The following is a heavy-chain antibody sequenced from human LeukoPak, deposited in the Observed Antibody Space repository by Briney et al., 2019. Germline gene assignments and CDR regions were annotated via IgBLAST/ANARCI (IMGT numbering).Heavy chain of an antibody. CDR1: GGTFSSYA. J-gene: IGHJ4*02. Sequence: ASVKVSCKASGGTFSSYAISWVRQAPGQGLEWMGGIIPIFGTANYAQKFQGRVTITTDESTSTAYMELSSLRSEDTAVYYCARDRQSGWYSFDYWGQGTLVTVSS. CDR2: IIPIFGTA. CDR3: ARDRQSGWYSFDY. D-gene: IGHD6-19*01. V-gene: IGHV1-69*05.